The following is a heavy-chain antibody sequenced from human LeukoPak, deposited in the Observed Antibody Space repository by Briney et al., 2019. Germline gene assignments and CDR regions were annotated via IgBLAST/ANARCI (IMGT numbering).Heavy chain of an antibody. CDR1: GFTFSSYG. CDR3: AELGITMIGGV. D-gene: IGHD3-10*02. J-gene: IGHJ6*04. V-gene: IGHV3-48*03. Sequence: GGSLRLSCAASGFTFSSYGMNWVRQAPGKGLEWVSYISSSGSTIYYADSVKGRFTISRDKAKNSLYLQMNSLRAEDTAVYYCAELGITMIGGVWGKGTTVTISS. CDR2: ISSSGSTI.